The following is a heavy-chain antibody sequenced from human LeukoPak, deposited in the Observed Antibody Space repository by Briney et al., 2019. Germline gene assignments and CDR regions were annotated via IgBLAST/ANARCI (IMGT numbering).Heavy chain of an antibody. D-gene: IGHD1-26*01. J-gene: IGHJ4*02. CDR1: GFTFSSYA. Sequence: GGSLRLSCAASGFTFSSYATSWVRQAPGKGLEWVSAISGSGGSTYYADSVKGRFTISRDNSKNTLYLQMNSLRAEDTAVYYCAKQPAWELLLPFDYWGQGTLVTVSS. V-gene: IGHV3-23*01. CDR2: ISGSGGST. CDR3: AKQPAWELLLPFDY.